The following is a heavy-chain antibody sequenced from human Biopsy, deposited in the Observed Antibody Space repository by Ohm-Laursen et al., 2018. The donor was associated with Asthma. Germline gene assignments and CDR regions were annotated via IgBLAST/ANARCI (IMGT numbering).Heavy chain of an antibody. J-gene: IGHJ4*01. CDR1: GFSLINSGVG. Sequence: TQTLTLTCSFSGFSLINSGVGVGWIRQPPVTAPEWLALIYGHDDRDYSQSLKSRLTITKDTSRRQVVLKMTNMDPVDTGTYFCARAVQSDDFVTGYYNSYFDFWGQGSRVSVSS. CDR2: IYGHDDR. CDR3: ARAVQSDDFVTGYYNSYFDF. V-gene: IGHV2-5*01. D-gene: IGHD3-9*01.